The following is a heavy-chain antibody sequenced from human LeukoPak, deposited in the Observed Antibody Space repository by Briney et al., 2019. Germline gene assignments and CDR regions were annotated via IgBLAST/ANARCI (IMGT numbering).Heavy chain of an antibody. V-gene: IGHV3-74*01. CDR2: INSDGSST. CDR3: ARDLSIRYCSSTSCHAVYGMDV. J-gene: IGHJ6*02. Sequence: GGSLRLSCAASGFTFSNYAMSWVRQAPGKGLVWVSRINSDGSSTSYADSVKGRFTISRDNAKNTLYLQMNSLRAEDTAVYYCARDLSIRYCSSTSCHAVYGMDVWGQGTTVTVSS. D-gene: IGHD2-2*01. CDR1: GFTFSNYA.